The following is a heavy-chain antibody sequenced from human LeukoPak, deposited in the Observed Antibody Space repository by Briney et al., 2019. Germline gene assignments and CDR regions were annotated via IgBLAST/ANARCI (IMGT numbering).Heavy chain of an antibody. V-gene: IGHV4-61*02. CDR2: ISTTGST. Sequence: SESLSLTCSVSGGSVTSGSYYWSWIRQPAGKGLEWIGRISTTGSTNYNPSLKSRVTMSLDTSKDQFSLKLNSVTAADTAVYYCARGAALAIDYWGQGALVTVSS. CDR3: ARGAALAIDY. CDR1: GGSVTSGSYY. D-gene: IGHD2-15*01. J-gene: IGHJ4*02.